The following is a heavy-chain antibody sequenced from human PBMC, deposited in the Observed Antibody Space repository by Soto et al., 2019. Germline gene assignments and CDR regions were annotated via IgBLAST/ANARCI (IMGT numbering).Heavy chain of an antibody. J-gene: IGHJ4*02. V-gene: IGHV1-18*04. CDR1: GYTFTNHG. CDR3: ARDLYPLAYYFDF. D-gene: IGHD2-8*01. Sequence: ASVKVSCKASGYTFTNHGISWVRQAPGQGLEWLGWISGHNGNTKYAQRLKGRVTMTADTSTSTAYMELRSLRSDDTAVYYCARDLYPLAYYFDFWRQGPLVTVSS. CDR2: ISGHNGNT.